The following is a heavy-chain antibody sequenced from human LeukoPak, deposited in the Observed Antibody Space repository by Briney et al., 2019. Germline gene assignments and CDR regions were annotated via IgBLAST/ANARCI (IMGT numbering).Heavy chain of an antibody. Sequence: GGSLRLSCAASGFTFNGYWMYWVRQAPGKGLVWVSRINTDGSSMNYADSVKGRFTISRDNSKNTLYLQMNSLRAEDTAVYYCARNFWYYYDSSGYEMDYWGQGTLVTVSS. V-gene: IGHV3-74*01. CDR3: ARNFWYYYDSSGYEMDY. D-gene: IGHD3-22*01. J-gene: IGHJ4*02. CDR1: GFTFNGYW. CDR2: INTDGSSM.